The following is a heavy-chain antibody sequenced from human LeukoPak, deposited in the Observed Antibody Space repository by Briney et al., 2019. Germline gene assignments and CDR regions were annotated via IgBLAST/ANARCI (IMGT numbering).Heavy chain of an antibody. CDR1: GFTFTDYT. Sequence: GGSLRLSCAASGFTFTDYTMNWVRQAPGMGLEWVSSISSTSGFIYYADSVKGRFTISRDNAKNSLFLQMNSLRAEDTALYFCARGNDFDYWGQGTVVTVSS. V-gene: IGHV3-21*01. CDR3: ARGNDFDY. J-gene: IGHJ4*02. CDR2: ISSTSGFI. D-gene: IGHD1-1*01.